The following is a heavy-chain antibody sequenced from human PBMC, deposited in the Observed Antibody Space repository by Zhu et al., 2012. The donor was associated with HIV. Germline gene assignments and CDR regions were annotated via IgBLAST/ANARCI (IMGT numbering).Heavy chain of an antibody. CDR3: ARGYSGSKPGNWYFDL. D-gene: IGHD1-26*01. Sequence: EVQLVESGGGLVQPGGSLRLSCAASEFIFSNYWMHWVRQAPGKGLVWVSRIKSDGSSTSYADSVKGRFTISRDNAKNTLYLQMSSLRAEDMAFYYCARGYSGSKPGNWYFDLWGRGTWSLSPQ. J-gene: IGHJ2*01. CDR1: EFIFSNYW. CDR2: IKSDGSST. V-gene: IGHV3-74*01.